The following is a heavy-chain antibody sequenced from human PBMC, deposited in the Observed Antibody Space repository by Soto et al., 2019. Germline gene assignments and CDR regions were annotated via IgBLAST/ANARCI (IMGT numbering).Heavy chain of an antibody. J-gene: IGHJ4*02. D-gene: IGHD3-16*01. Sequence: PGGSLRLSCVVSGFAVRDYYMSWVRQAPGRGLEWISVVYLGDSTFYADSVQGRFTIFRDDSKNTLYLQMNNLRAEDTAIYYCAGGLLRGPHDYCGPGTLVTVSS. CDR2: VYLGDST. V-gene: IGHV3-53*01. CDR3: AGGLLRGPHDY. CDR1: GFAVRDYY.